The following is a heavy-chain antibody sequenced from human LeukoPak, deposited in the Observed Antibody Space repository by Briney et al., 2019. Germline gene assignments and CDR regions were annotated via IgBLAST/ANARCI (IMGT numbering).Heavy chain of an antibody. D-gene: IGHD6-13*01. CDR1: GYSFILYG. CDR2: ISTSTGDT. CDR3: ARLGQQHLNVYADY. J-gene: IGHJ4*02. V-gene: IGHV1-18*01. Sequence: GASVKVSCKTSGYSFILYGISWVRQAPGQGPEWMGWISTSTGDTKYTQNLQGRVTMTTDTSTNTAYMELRSLRSDDTAVYYCARLGQQHLNVYADYWGQGTLVTVSS.